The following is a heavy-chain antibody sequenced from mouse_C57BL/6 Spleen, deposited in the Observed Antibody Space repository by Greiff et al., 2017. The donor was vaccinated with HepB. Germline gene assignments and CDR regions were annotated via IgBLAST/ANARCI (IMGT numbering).Heavy chain of an antibody. Sequence: QVQLQQPGAELVKPGASVKMSCKASGYTFTSYWITWVKQRPGQGLEWIGDIYPGSGSTNYNEKFKSKATLTVDTSSSTAYMQLSSLTSEDSAVYYCARSYYYGSSYWFAYWGQGTLVTVAA. CDR2: IYPGSGST. J-gene: IGHJ3*01. D-gene: IGHD1-1*01. CDR1: GYTFTSYW. CDR3: ARSYYYGSSYWFAY. V-gene: IGHV1-55*01.